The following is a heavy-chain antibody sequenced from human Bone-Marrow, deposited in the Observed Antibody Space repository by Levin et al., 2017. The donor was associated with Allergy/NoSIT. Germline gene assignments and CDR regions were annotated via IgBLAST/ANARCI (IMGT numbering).Heavy chain of an antibody. CDR3: VRAPLPRSYFDS. Sequence: PGGSLRLSCAASGFIFTNYWMTWVRQAPGKGLEWVANIKQDGSEKFYVGSVKGRFTISRDNAENSVYLQMNSLRVEDTAVYYCVRAPLPRSYFDSWGQGTPVTVSS. V-gene: IGHV3-7*04. CDR2: IKQDGSEK. CDR1: GFIFTNYW. J-gene: IGHJ4*02.